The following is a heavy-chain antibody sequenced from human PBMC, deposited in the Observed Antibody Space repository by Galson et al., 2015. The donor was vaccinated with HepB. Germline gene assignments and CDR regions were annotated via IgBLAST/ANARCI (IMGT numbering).Heavy chain of an antibody. D-gene: IGHD2-21*02. CDR1: GFTFSNYA. CDR2: ISGSSIST. Sequence: SLRLSCAASGFTFSNYAMGWVRQAPGKGLEWVSTISGSSISTYYADSVKGRFTISRDNSKNTLYLHMNTLRAEDTAVYHCAKESRDCQPTCWFDPWGQGTLVTVSS. CDR3: AKESRDCQPTCWFDP. V-gene: IGHV3-23*01. J-gene: IGHJ5*02.